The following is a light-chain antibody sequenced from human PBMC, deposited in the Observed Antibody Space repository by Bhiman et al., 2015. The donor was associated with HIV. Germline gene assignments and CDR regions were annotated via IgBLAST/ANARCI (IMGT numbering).Light chain of an antibody. V-gene: IGLV1-51*01. CDR2: DNN. Sequence: QSVLTQPPSVSAPPGQKVTISCSGSSSNIGNNYVSWYQQFPGTAPKLLISDNNKRPSGIPDRFSVSKSGTSATLGITGLQAGDEALYYCGTWDSSLSAGVFGGGTKVTVL. J-gene: IGLJ2*01. CDR3: GTWDSSLSAGV. CDR1: SSNIGNNY.